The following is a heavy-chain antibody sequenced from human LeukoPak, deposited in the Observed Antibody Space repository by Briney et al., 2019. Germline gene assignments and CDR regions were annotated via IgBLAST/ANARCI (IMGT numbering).Heavy chain of an antibody. J-gene: IGHJ6*02. V-gene: IGHV3-21*01. CDR1: GFTFSSYG. CDR3: ARADCSGGSCYSPLTYYYGMDV. D-gene: IGHD2-15*01. CDR2: ISSSSSYI. Sequence: PGRSLRLSCAASGFTFSSYGMHWVRQAPGKGLEWVSSISSSSSYIYYADSVKGRFTISRDNAKNSLYLQMNSLRAEDTAVYYCARADCSGGSCYSPLTYYYGMDVWGQGSTVTVSS.